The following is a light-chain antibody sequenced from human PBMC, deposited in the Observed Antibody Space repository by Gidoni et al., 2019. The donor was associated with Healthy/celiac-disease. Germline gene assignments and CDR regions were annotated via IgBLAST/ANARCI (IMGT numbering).Light chain of an antibody. V-gene: IGKV1-33*01. Sequence: DIQMTQSPSSLSASVGDRVTITCQASQGISNYLNWYQQKPGKAPRLLIYDASNWETGIPSRFSGSGSGTEFTFTISSLQPEDIATYYCQQDNNLPPRITFGQGTRLEIK. CDR1: QGISNY. CDR2: DAS. CDR3: QQDNNLPPRIT. J-gene: IGKJ5*01.